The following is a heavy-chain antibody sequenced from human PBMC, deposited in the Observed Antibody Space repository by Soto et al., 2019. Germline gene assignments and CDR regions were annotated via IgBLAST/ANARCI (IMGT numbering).Heavy chain of an antibody. D-gene: IGHD6-13*01. Sequence: PSETLSLTCSVSGGSSSGSSCYWGWIRQPPGKGLEWIGSIYYSGSTYYNPSLKSRVTISVDTSKNQFSLKLSSVTAADTAVYYCARHQSHSSSYVDPWGQGTLVTVSS. CDR3: ARHQSHSSSYVDP. V-gene: IGHV4-39*01. CDR2: IYYSGST. J-gene: IGHJ5*02. CDR1: GGSSSGSSCY.